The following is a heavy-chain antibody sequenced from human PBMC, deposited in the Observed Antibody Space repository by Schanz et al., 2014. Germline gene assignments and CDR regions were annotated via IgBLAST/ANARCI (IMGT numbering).Heavy chain of an antibody. Sequence: QEQLVESGGGVVQPGRSLRLSCAASGFIFSSYGLHWVRQAPGKGLEWVAFIWYDGSNKYYADSVKGRFTISRDNSKNTLYLQMNSLRAEDTAVFYCAKGMGYCSGGSCYDYYYYGLDVWGQGTTVTVSS. J-gene: IGHJ6*02. CDR1: GFIFSSYG. CDR2: IWYDGSNK. D-gene: IGHD2-15*01. CDR3: AKGMGYCSGGSCYDYYYYGLDV. V-gene: IGHV3-33*06.